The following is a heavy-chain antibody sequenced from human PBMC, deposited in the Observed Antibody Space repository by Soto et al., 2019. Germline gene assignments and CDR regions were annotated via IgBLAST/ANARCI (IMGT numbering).Heavy chain of an antibody. D-gene: IGHD2-21*02. V-gene: IGHV3-48*04. CDR2: ISSSSNTM. CDR3: ARDLASATATFDY. Sequence: GGSLRHSCAASGFTFSSYSMNWVRQAPGKGLEWVSYISSSSNTMYYADSVKGRFTMSRDNAKNSLYLQMNSLRVNDTAVYYCARDLASATATFDYWGQGTLVTVSS. CDR1: GFTFSSYS. J-gene: IGHJ4*02.